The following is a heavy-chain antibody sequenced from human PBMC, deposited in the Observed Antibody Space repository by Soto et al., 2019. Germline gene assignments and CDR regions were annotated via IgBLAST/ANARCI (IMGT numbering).Heavy chain of an antibody. V-gene: IGHV3-33*01. Sequence: GGSLRLSCAASGFTFSSYGMHWVRQAPGKGLEWVAVIWYDGSNKYYADSVKGRFTISRDNSKNTLYLQMNSLRAEDTAVYYCARGMRVVTQGHRKVMVPKHLDYWGQGTLVTVSS. J-gene: IGHJ4*02. D-gene: IGHD2-8*01. CDR3: ARGMRVVTQGHRKVMVPKHLDY. CDR1: GFTFSSYG. CDR2: IWYDGSNK.